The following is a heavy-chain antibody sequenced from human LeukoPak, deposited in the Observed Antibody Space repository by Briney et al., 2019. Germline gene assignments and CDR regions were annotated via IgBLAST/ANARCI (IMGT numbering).Heavy chain of an antibody. CDR2: IYHSGTT. D-gene: IGHD5-24*01. CDR3: ARRFPRWGYMDV. J-gene: IGHJ6*02. CDR1: VGFVSSGTYY. Sequence: SETLTLTCTVSVGFVSSGTYYWDRIRQPPGKGLEWIGTIYHSGTTSYAPSLESRASISVDTSQNLVSLKLRSVTAADTAVYYCARRFPRWGYMDVWGQGTTVTVSS. V-gene: IGHV4-39*01.